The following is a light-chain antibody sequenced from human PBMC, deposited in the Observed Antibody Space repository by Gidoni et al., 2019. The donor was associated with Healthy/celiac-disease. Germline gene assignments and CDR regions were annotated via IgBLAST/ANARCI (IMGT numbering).Light chain of an antibody. CDR3: QQYGSSPEWT. CDR2: GAS. CDR1: QSVSSSY. V-gene: IGKV3-20*01. Sequence: EIVFTQSPGTLSLSPGERATLSCRASQSVSSSYLAWYQQKPGQAPRLLIYGASSRATGIPDRFSGSGSGTDFTLTISRLEPEDFAVYYCQQYGSSPEWTFGQXTKVEIK. J-gene: IGKJ1*01.